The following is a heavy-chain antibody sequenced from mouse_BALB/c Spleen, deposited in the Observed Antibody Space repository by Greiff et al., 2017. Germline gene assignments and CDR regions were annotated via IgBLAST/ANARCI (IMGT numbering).Heavy chain of an antibody. Sequence: VKLVESGPGLVAPSQSLSITCTVSGFSLTSYGVHWVRQPPGKGLEWLGVIWAGGSTNYNSALMSRLSISKDNSKSQVFLKMNSLQTDDTAMYYCARYGYWFAYWGQGTLVTVSA. CDR3: ARYGYWFAY. CDR1: GFSLTSYG. V-gene: IGHV2-9*02. J-gene: IGHJ3*01. D-gene: IGHD1-2*01. CDR2: IWAGGST.